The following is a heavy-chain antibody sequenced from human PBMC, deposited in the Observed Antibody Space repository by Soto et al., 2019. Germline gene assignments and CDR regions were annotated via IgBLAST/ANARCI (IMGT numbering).Heavy chain of an antibody. CDR1: GYTFTSYG. CDR3: AREGAVGMATPDDAYDF. CDR2: ISAYNGNT. J-gene: IGHJ3*01. V-gene: IGHV1-18*01. D-gene: IGHD5-12*01. Sequence: GASVKVSCKASGYTFTSYGISWVRQAPGQGLEWMGWISAYNGNTNYAQKLQGRVTMTTDTSTSTAYMELRSLRSDDTAVYYCAREGAVGMATPDDAYDFSGQGTTVTVSS.